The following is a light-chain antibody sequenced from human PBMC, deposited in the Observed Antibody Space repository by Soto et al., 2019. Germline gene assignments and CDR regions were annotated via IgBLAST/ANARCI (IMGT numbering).Light chain of an antibody. J-gene: IGLJ2*01. Sequence: QSVLTQPASVSGSPGQSITISCTGTSSDVGGYNYVSWYQQQHPGKAPKLMIYDVSNRPSGVSNRFSGSKSGNTASLTISGLQAEDEADYYCSSYTSSSTLVFCGGTKLTVL. CDR2: DVS. CDR1: SSDVGGYNY. CDR3: SSYTSSSTLV. V-gene: IGLV2-14*03.